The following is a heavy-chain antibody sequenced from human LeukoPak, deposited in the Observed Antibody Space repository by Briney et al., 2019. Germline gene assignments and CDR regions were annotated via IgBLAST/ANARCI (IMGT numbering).Heavy chain of an antibody. J-gene: IGHJ5*02. CDR1: GFTFSTYN. V-gene: IGHV3-48*01. Sequence: PGGSLRLSCAASGFTFSTYNMNWVRQAPGKGLEWLSYISSGSSTIYYADSVEGRFTISRDNAKNSLYLQMNSLRAEDTAVYYCAKDYSGSSPWWFDPWGQGTLVTVSS. CDR3: AKDYSGSSPWWFDP. D-gene: IGHD1-26*01. CDR2: ISSGSSTI.